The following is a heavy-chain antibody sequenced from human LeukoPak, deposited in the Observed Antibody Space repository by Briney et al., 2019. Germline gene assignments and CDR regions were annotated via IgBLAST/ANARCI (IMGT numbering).Heavy chain of an antibody. CDR1: GFTLSSYG. V-gene: IGHV3-30*03. J-gene: IGHJ4*02. Sequence: GRSLRLSCGASGFTLSSYGVHWVRQAPGKGLEWVAVISDDGRKKYYADSVKGRFTISRDNSKNTLYLQMNSLRAEDTAVYHCVRDFTNIRGGGYFDNWGQGTLVTVSS. CDR2: ISDDGRKK. D-gene: IGHD2/OR15-2a*01. CDR3: VRDFTNIRGGGYFDN.